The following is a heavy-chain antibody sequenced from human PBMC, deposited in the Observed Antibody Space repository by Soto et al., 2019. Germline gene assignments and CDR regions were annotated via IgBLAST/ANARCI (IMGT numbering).Heavy chain of an antibody. J-gene: IGHJ6*02. CDR1: GDTFKNCV. D-gene: IGHD3-10*01. V-gene: IGHV1-69*01. CDR2: IIPLFGTP. Sequence: QVQVVQSGVEVRRPGSSVKVSCKASGDTFKNCVISWVRQAPVQGLEWMGGIIPLFGTPAFAQRFQGRLTITTDESTTTAYMELSRLRSEDTATYYCAAKLGFGKLSVVWGQGTTVIVSS. CDR3: AAKLGFGKLSVV.